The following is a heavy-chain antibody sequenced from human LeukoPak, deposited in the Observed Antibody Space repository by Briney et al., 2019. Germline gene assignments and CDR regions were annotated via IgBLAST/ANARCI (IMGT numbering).Heavy chain of an antibody. CDR2: ISGCRSTI. CDR3: ARRGSGRHFDF. CDR1: GFTFSDYY. J-gene: IGHJ4*02. Sequence: GGSLRLSCAASGFTFSDYYMSWIRQAPGKGLEGVSYISGCRSTIYYADSLKGRFTVSRDNAKNSLYLLMNSLRAEDTAVYYCARRGSGRHFDFWGQGTLVTVSS. V-gene: IGHV3-11*01. D-gene: IGHD2-15*01.